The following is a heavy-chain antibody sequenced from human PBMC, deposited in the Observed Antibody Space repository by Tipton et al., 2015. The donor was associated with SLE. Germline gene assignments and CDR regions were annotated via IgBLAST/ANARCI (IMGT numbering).Heavy chain of an antibody. J-gene: IGHJ4*02. CDR1: GDSFSNHF. Sequence: TLSLTCTVSGDSFSNHFWSWIRQPPGKGLEWIGYMYRSGTTKYNPSLKSRVTISVDTSKNQFSLKLSSVTAADTAVYYCARGAARRRYFDYWGQGTLVTVSS. CDR3: ARGAARRRYFDY. CDR2: MYRSGTT. V-gene: IGHV4-59*11. D-gene: IGHD6-6*01.